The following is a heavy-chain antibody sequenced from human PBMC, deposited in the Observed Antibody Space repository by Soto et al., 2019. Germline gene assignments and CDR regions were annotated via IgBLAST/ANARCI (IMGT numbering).Heavy chain of an antibody. CDR3: TRSIPGTTSADY. CDR2: SSDKGNSYST. Sequence: EVQLVESGGGLVQPGGSLRLSCAGSGFTFSDYYIDWVRQAPGKGLEWVGRSSDKGNSYSTDYAESVQGRFNVSRDASKNSLYLQINSLKTEDTALYYCTRSIPGTTSADYWGQGNLVTVSS. D-gene: IGHD1-7*01. V-gene: IGHV3-72*01. J-gene: IGHJ4*02. CDR1: GFTFSDYY.